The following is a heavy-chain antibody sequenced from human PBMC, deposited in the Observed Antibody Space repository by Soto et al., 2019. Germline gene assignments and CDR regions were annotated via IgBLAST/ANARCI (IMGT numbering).Heavy chain of an antibody. D-gene: IGHD2-15*01. CDR3: ARYWSAGTLYGAFDI. CDR1: GGTFSDFT. V-gene: IGHV1-69*06. J-gene: IGHJ3*02. CDR2: IIPMIGAT. Sequence: QVQLVQSGSEVKKPRSSVKVSCKASGGTFSDFTLSWLRQAPGRGLEWMGGIIPMIGATNNAQKLKGRLTITADKSTGTVYMELNSLRSDDTAVYYCARYWSAGTLYGAFDIWGQGTEVTVSP.